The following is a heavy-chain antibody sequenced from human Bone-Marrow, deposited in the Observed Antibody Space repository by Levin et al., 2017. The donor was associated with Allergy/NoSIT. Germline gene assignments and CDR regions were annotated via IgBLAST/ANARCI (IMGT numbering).Heavy chain of an antibody. D-gene: IGHD3-3*01. CDR1: GFSFSTYL. CDR3: AREEHDFWSGYYYGMDV. J-gene: IGHJ6*02. V-gene: IGHV3-30*04. CDR2: ISYDGSTK. Sequence: GGSLRLSCAASGFSFSTYLMHWVRQAPGKGLEWVAEISYDGSTKYYAESVKGRFIISRDNPKNTLSLQMNSLRPEDTAVYYCAREEHDFWSGYYYGMDVWGQGTTVTVS.